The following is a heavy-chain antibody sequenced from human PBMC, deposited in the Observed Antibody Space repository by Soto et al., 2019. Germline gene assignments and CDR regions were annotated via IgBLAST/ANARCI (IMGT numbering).Heavy chain of an antibody. CDR1: GYTFTSYG. CDR3: ARAAPRRIPYGMDV. CDR2: ISAYNGNT. Sequence: VQLVQSGAEVKKPGASVKVSCKASGYTFTSYGISVVRQAPGQGLEWMGWISAYNGNTNYAHKLQGRVTMTKDTSTSTAYMELRSLRSDDTAVYYCARAAPRRIPYGMDVWGQGTTVTVSS. V-gene: IGHV1-18*01. J-gene: IGHJ6*02.